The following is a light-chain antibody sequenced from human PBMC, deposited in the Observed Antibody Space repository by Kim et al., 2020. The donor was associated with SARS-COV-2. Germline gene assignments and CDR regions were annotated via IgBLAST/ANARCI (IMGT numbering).Light chain of an antibody. CDR1: SSDIGGYDC. V-gene: IGLV2-14*03. Sequence: QSITVSCTGTSSDIGGYDCVSWYQQHPGKAPKLIMYDVNHRSSGFSIRLSASKSGHTASLTISGLQADDEADYYCSSYSGGSTLVVFGGGTQLTVL. J-gene: IGLJ2*01. CDR2: DVN. CDR3: SSYSGGSTLVV.